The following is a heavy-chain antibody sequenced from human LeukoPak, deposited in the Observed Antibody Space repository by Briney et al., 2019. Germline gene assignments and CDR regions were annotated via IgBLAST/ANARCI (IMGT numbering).Heavy chain of an antibody. Sequence: QPGGSLRLSCAASGFTFSSYSMNWVRQAPGKGLEWVSYISSSSSTIYYADSVKGRFTISRDNAKNSLYLQMNSLRAEDTAVYYCAKDIGSYYDYWGQGILVTVSS. D-gene: IGHD3-10*01. CDR2: ISSSSSTI. CDR1: GFTFSSYS. J-gene: IGHJ4*02. V-gene: IGHV3-48*01. CDR3: AKDIGSYYDY.